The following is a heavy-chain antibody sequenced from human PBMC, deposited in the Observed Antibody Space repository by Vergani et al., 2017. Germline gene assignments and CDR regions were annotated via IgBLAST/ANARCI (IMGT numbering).Heavy chain of an antibody. D-gene: IGHD3-10*01. J-gene: IGHJ4*02. CDR3: ARERFYYGSGSYYNDEGGYFDY. CDR1: GGTFSSYA. V-gene: IGHV1-69*13. CDR2: IIPIFGTA. Sequence: QVQLVQSGAEVKKPGSSVKVSCKASGGTFSSYAISWVRQAPGQGLEWMGGIIPIFGTANYAQKFQGRVTITADESTSTAYMELSSLRSEDTAVYYCARERFYYGSGSYYNDEGGYFDYWGQGTLVTVSS.